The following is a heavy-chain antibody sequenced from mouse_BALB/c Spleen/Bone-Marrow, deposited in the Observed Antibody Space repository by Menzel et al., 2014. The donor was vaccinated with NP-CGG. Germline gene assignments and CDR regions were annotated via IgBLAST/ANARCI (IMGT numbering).Heavy chain of an antibody. CDR2: IDPANGNT. Sequence: VQLKESGAELVKPGASVKLSCTASGFNIXDTYMHWVKQRPEQGLEWIGRIDPANGNTKYDPKFQGKATITADTSSNTAYLQLSSLTSEDTAVYYCARYYYGSSLFDYWGQGTTLTVSS. J-gene: IGHJ2*01. D-gene: IGHD1-1*01. CDR3: ARYYYGSSLFDY. V-gene: IGHV14-3*02. CDR1: GFNIXDTY.